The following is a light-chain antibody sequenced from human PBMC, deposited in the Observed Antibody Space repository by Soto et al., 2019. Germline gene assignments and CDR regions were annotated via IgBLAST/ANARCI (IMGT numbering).Light chain of an antibody. J-gene: IGLJ2*01. CDR3: QSYDSRLRASV. CDR2: GNN. Sequence: QSVLTQPPSVSGAPGQRVTIPCTGSSSNIGAGYDVHWYQQVTGTAPKLLIYGNNNRPSGVPDRFSGSKSGTSASLAITGIQAADEADYYCQSYDSRLRASVFGGGTKLTVL. CDR1: SSNIGAGYD. V-gene: IGLV1-40*01.